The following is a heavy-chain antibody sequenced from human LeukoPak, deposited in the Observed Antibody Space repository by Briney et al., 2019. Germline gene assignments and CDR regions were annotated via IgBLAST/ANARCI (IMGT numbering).Heavy chain of an antibody. CDR1: DFTFDDYA. D-gene: IGHD3-10*01. V-gene: IGHV3-43*02. CDR2: IIGNGGDT. Sequence: GGSLRLSCAASDFTFDDYAMHWVRQAPGKGLEWVSLIIGNGGDTSYADSVKGRFTISRDNSKKSLYLQMNSLRTEDTAVYYCVKDQVWFGTNWFDPWGQGNLVSVTS. CDR3: VKDQVWFGTNWFDP. J-gene: IGHJ5*02.